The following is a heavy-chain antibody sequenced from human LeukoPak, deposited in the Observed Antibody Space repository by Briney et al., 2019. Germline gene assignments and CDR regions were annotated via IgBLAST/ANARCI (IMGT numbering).Heavy chain of an antibody. V-gene: IGHV4-34*01. CDR2: INHRGST. CDR3: ATYDSSGYGVFDY. Sequence: SESLSLTCAVYGGSFSGYYWSWIREPPGKGREWIGEINHRGSTNYNPSLKSRVTISVDTSKNQFPLKLSSVTAADTAVYYCATYDSSGYGVFDYWGQGTLVTVSS. D-gene: IGHD3-22*01. CDR1: GGSFSGYY. J-gene: IGHJ4*02.